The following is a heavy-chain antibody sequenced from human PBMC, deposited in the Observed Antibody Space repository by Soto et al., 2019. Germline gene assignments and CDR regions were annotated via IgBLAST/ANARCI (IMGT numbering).Heavy chain of an antibody. CDR3: AREWSAAGHFYGMGV. D-gene: IGHD6-13*01. CDR1: GYTFTSYD. Sequence: ASVKVSCKTSGYTFTSYDINWVRQAPGQGLEWVGWMNTNSDDTRSAQKFRGRLTLTRDKSMRAVYMKLSNLRPDDTAVYYCAREWSAAGHFYGMGVWGQVTTVTVSS. CDR2: MNTNSDDT. J-gene: IGHJ6*02. V-gene: IGHV1-8*01.